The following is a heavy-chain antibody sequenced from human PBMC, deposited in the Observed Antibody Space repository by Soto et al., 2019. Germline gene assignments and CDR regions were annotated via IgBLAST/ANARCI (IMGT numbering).Heavy chain of an antibody. CDR2: ISDSAERI. CDR3: VILALGKFDY. CDR1: GFTFSSNS. D-gene: IGHD1-1*01. Sequence: PGGSLRLSCAASGFTFSSNSMSWVRQAPGGGLEWVSAISDSAERIFYVDSVKGRFTISRDNSKNKLFLQMDSLRAEDTALYYCVILALGKFDYWAQRNLVPVSS. V-gene: IGHV3-23*01. J-gene: IGHJ4*02.